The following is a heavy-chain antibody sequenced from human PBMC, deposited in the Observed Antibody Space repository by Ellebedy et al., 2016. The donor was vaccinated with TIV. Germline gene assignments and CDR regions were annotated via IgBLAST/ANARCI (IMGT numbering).Heavy chain of an antibody. CDR3: ARDKYFREGMDV. V-gene: IGHV1-3*01. D-gene: IGHD2/OR15-2a*01. J-gene: IGHJ6*02. CDR1: GYTFTSYA. Sequence: ASVKVSCXASGYTFTSYAMHWVRQAPGQRLEWMGWINAGNGNTKYSQKFQGRVTITRDTSASTAYMELSSLRSEDTAVYYCARDKYFREGMDVWGQGTTVTVSS. CDR2: INAGNGNT.